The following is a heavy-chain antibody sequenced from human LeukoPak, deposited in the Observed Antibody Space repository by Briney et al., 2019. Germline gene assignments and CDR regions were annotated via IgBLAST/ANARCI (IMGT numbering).Heavy chain of an antibody. D-gene: IGHD3-22*01. CDR3: ARTRTFYYDSSGSTTSYYFDN. Sequence: SETLSLTCTVSGGSVSSGDYYWSWIRQPPGKGLEWLGYIYYIGSTDYNPSLKSRVTISVDTSRNQFSLKPSSVTAADTAVYYCARTRTFYYDSSGSTTSYYFDNWGQGTLVTVSS. CDR1: GGSVSSGDYY. J-gene: IGHJ4*02. V-gene: IGHV4-30-4*01. CDR2: IYYIGST.